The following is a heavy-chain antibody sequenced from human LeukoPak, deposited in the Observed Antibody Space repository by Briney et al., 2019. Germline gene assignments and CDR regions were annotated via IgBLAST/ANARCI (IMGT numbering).Heavy chain of an antibody. J-gene: IGHJ5*02. V-gene: IGHV4-61*02. CDR3: AREDFQNWFDP. Sequence: SETLSLTCTVSGGSISSGSYYWSWIRQPAGKGLEWIGRIYTSGSTNYNPSLKSRVTISVDTSKNQFFLKLSSVTAADTAVYYCAREDFQNWFDPWGQGTLVTVSS. CDR1: GGSISSGSYY. CDR2: IYTSGST. D-gene: IGHD3/OR15-3a*01.